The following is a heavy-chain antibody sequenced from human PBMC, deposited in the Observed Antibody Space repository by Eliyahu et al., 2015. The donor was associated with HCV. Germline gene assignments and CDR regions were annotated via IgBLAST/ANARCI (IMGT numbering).Heavy chain of an antibody. CDR2: INHSGST. CDR3: ARGGYDFWSGYPNWFDP. D-gene: IGHD3-3*01. J-gene: IGHJ5*02. V-gene: IGHV4-34*01. Sequence: QVQLQQWGAGLLKPSETLSLXXAVYGXSFXGYYWSWIRQPPGKGLEWIGEINHSGSTNYNPSLKSRVTISVDTSKNQFSLKLSSVTAADTAVYYCARGGYDFWSGYPNWFDPWGQGTLVTVSS. CDR1: GXSFXGYY.